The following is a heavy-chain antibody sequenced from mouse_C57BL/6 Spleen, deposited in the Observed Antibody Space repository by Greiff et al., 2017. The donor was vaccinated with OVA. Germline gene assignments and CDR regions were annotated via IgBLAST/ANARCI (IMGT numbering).Heavy chain of an antibody. D-gene: IGHD1-1*01. CDR1: GYTFTSYW. CDR3: ARLTTVVAVDV. CDR2: IDPSDSYT. V-gene: IGHV1-69*01. J-gene: IGHJ1*03. Sequence: QVQLQQSGAELVMPGASVKLSCKASGYTFTSYWMHWVKQRPGQGLEWIGEIDPSDSYTNYNQKFKGKSTLTVDKSSSTAYMQLSSLTSEDSAVYYCARLTTVVAVDVWGTGTTVTVSS.